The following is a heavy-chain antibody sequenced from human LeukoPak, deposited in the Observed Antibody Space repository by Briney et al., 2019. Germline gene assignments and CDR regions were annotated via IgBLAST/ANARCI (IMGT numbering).Heavy chain of an antibody. J-gene: IGHJ6*02. V-gene: IGHV1-8*01. Sequence: ASVKVSCKASGYTFTSYDINWVRQATGQGLEWMGWMNPNSGNTGYAQKFQGRVTMTRNTSISTAYMELSSLRSEDTAVYYCARGGLWLLYYYFYGMDVWGQGTTVTVSS. CDR3: ARGGLWLLYYYFYGMDV. CDR2: MNPNSGNT. D-gene: IGHD5-18*01. CDR1: GYTFTSYD.